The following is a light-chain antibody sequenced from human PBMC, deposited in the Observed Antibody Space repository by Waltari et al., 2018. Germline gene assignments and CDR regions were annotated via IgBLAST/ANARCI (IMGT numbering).Light chain of an antibody. CDR2: DVT. CDR1: SSDVGYYNY. Sequence: QSALTQPRSVSGSPGQSVTISCTGSSSDVGYYNYVSWYQQHPDTAPKLLIYDVTKRPSVVPDRFSVSNSGNTASLTISGLQAEDEADYYCCSYAGRYTFDVVFGGGTKLTVL. CDR3: CSYAGRYTFDVV. V-gene: IGLV2-11*01. J-gene: IGLJ2*01.